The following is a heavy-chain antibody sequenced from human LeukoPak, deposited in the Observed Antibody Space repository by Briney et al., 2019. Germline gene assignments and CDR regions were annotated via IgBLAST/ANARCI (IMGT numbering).Heavy chain of an antibody. J-gene: IGHJ3*02. V-gene: IGHV4-39*07. CDR2: IYYSGST. CDR3: ARDGTTVTNDAFDI. Sequence: SETLSRTCTVSAGSISSSSCYWGWIRQPPGKGLEWIGSIYYSGSTYYNPSLKSRVTISLDTSRNQFSLKLSSVTAADTAVYYCARDGTTVTNDAFDIWGQGTMVTVSS. D-gene: IGHD4-17*01. CDR1: AGSISSSSCY.